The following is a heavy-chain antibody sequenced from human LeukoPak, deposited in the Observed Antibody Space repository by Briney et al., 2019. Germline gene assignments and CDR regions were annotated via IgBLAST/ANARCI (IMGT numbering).Heavy chain of an antibody. CDR3: ARDDYYDISGLDY. V-gene: IGHV3-53*01. J-gene: IGHJ4*02. D-gene: IGHD3-22*01. Sequence: GGSLRLSCVASGLTVSRHYMTWVRQAPGKGLEWLSVIYTTRSTNYADSVKGRFTISRDNSKNILYLQMNSLRAEDTAVYYCARDDYYDISGLDYWGQGILVTVSS. CDR1: GLTVSRHY. CDR2: IYTTRST.